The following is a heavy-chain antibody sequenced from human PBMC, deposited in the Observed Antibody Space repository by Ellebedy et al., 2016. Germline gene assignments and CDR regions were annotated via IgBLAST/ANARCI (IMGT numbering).Heavy chain of an antibody. CDR2: ISGSGGST. V-gene: IGHV3-23*01. Sequence: GESLKISXAASGFTFSSYSMNWVRQAPGKGLEWVSAISGSGGSTYYADSVKGRFTISRDNSKNTLYLQMNSLRAEDTALYYCARAEGLGVVSPYSDYWGQGTLVTVSS. CDR1: GFTFSSYS. J-gene: IGHJ4*02. D-gene: IGHD3-3*01. CDR3: ARAEGLGVVSPYSDY.